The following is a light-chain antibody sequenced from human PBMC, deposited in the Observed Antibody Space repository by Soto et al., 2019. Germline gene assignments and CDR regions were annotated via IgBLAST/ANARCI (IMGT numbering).Light chain of an antibody. CDR2: DVS. Sequence: QSALTQPASVSGSPGQSITISCTGTSSDVGSYNYVSWYQQHPGKAPKLLIYDVSNRPSGVSNRFSGSKSGNTASLTISGLQAEDEADYYCCSRGASFNWVFGGGTKLTVL. CDR3: CSRGASFNWV. CDR1: SSDVGSYNY. V-gene: IGLV2-14*01. J-gene: IGLJ3*02.